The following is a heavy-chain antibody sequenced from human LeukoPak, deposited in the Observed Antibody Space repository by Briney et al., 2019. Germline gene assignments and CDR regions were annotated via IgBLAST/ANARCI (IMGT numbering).Heavy chain of an antibody. J-gene: IGHJ4*02. CDR3: AGSNDYGDHQLGY. V-gene: IGHV3-30*04. CDR2: ISYDGSNK. CDR1: GFTFSSYA. D-gene: IGHD4-17*01. Sequence: PGGSLRLSCAASGFTFSSYAMHWVRQAPGKGLEWVAVISYDGSNKYYADSVKGRFTISRDNSKNTLYLQMNSLRAEDTAVYYCAGSNDYGDHQLGYWGQGTLVTVSS.